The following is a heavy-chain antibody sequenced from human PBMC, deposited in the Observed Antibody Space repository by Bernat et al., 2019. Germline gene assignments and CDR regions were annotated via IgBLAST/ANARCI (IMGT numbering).Heavy chain of an antibody. Sequence: QVQLVESGGGVVQPGRSLRLSCAASGFTFSSYGMHWVRQAPGKGLEWVAVISHDGSNKHYADSVKGRFTISRDNSKNTLYLQTNSLRAEDTAVYCCAKDITWFGTRPLPHYYGLDVWGQGTTVTVSS. D-gene: IGHD3-16*01. CDR1: GFTFSSYG. CDR3: AKDITWFGTRPLPHYYGLDV. J-gene: IGHJ6*02. CDR2: ISHDGSNK. V-gene: IGHV3-30*18.